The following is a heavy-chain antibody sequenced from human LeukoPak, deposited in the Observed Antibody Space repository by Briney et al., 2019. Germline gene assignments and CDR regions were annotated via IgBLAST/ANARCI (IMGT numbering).Heavy chain of an antibody. J-gene: IGHJ3*02. CDR2: ISSSSSYI. Sequence: PGGSLRLSCAASGFTFSSYGMHWVRQAPGKGLEWVSSISSSSSYIYYADSVKGRFTISRDNAKNSLYLQMNSLRAEDTAVYYCARDPYYYDTPGAFDIWGQGTMVTVSS. CDR1: GFTFSSYG. V-gene: IGHV3-21*01. CDR3: ARDPYYYDTPGAFDI. D-gene: IGHD3-22*01.